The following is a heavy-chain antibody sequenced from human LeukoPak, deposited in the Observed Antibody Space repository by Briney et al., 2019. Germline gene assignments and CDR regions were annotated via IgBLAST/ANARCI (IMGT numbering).Heavy chain of an antibody. Sequence: GGSLRLSCAASGFTFSSYAMSWVRQAPGKGLEWVSVIYSGGSTYYADSVKGRFTISRDNSKNTLYLQMNSLRAEDTALYYCAKGGGAYCYSQLDYWGQGTLVTVSS. J-gene: IGHJ4*02. D-gene: IGHD2-15*01. CDR1: GFTFSSYA. CDR2: IYSGGST. V-gene: IGHV3-23*03. CDR3: AKGGGAYCYSQLDY.